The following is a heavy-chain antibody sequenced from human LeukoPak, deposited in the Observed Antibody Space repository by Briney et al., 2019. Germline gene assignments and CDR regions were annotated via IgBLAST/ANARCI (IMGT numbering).Heavy chain of an antibody. CDR2: IYYSGST. CDR3: ARAGGNSYYYYYYYMDV. V-gene: IGHV4-59*01. CDR1: GGSISSYY. J-gene: IGHJ6*03. D-gene: IGHD4-23*01. Sequence: SETLSLTCTVSGGSISSYYWSWIRQPPGKGLEWIGYIYYSGSTNYNPSLKSRVTISVDTSKNQFSLKLSSVTAEDTAVYYCARAGGNSYYYYYYYMDVWGKGTTVTVSS.